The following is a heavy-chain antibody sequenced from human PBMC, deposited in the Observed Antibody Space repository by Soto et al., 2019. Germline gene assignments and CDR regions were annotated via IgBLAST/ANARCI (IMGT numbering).Heavy chain of an antibody. CDR2: ISYDGNNK. D-gene: IGHD6-13*01. Sequence: QVQLMEPGGGVVQPGNSLRLSCAGSGFPFSAEAMHWVRQAPGKGLEWVAAISYDGNNKNHADSVKGRFTVSRDNSKNTLYLQIYSLRPEDTAVYYCARDYSSGWCLDYWGQGSLVTVSS. J-gene: IGHJ4*02. V-gene: IGHV3-30-3*01. CDR3: ARDYSSGWCLDY. CDR1: GFPFSAEA.